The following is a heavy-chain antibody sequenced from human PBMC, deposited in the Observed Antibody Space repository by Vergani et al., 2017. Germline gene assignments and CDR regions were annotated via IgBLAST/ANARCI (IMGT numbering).Heavy chain of an antibody. CDR2: IVVGSGNT. D-gene: IGHD6-19*01. Sequence: QMQLVQSGPEVKKPGTSVKVSCKASGFTFTSSAMQWVRQARGQRLEGIGWIVVGSGNTNYAQKFQERVTITRDMSTSTAYMELSSLRSEDTAVYYCARDPSASSGWYESLDYWGQGTLVTVSS. CDR1: GFTFTSSA. CDR3: ARDPSASSGWYESLDY. J-gene: IGHJ4*02. V-gene: IGHV1-58*02.